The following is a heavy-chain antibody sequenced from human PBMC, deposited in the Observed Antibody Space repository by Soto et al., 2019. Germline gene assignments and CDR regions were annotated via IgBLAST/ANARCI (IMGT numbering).Heavy chain of an antibody. J-gene: IGHJ6*03. Sequence: SETLSLTCAVYGGSFSGYYWSWIRQPPGKGLEWIGEINHSGSTNYNPSLKSRVTISVDTSKNQFSLKLSSVTAADTAVYYCARVRGAARPRYYYYYMDVWGKGTTVTVSS. V-gene: IGHV4-34*01. CDR1: GGSFSGYY. D-gene: IGHD6-6*01. CDR3: ARVRGAARPRYYYYYMDV. CDR2: INHSGST.